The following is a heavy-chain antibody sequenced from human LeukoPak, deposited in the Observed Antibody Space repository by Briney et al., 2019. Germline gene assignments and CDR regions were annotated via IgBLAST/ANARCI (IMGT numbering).Heavy chain of an antibody. CDR2: MNPNSGNT. J-gene: IGHJ5*02. CDR1: GYIFTSYD. CDR3: ARGVYYGSGSYYKSNWFDP. Sequence: ASVKVSCTASGYIFTSYDINWVRQATGQGLEWMGWMNPNSGNTGYAQKFQGGVTMTRNTSISTAYMELSSLRSEDTAVYYCARGVYYGSGSYYKSNWFDPWGQGTLVTVSS. V-gene: IGHV1-8*01. D-gene: IGHD3-10*01.